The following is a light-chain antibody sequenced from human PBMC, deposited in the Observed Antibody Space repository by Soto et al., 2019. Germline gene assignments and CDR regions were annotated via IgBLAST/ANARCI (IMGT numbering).Light chain of an antibody. Sequence: QSVLTQPRSVSGSPGQSVTISCTGTRSDVGGYNYVSWYQQHPVKAPKLMIYDVSKRPSGGPERFSGSKSGKTASLTISGFQAEDEADYSCCSYAGSYYVFGTGTKLTVL. CDR1: RSDVGGYNY. CDR2: DVS. V-gene: IGLV2-11*01. CDR3: CSYAGSYYV. J-gene: IGLJ1*01.